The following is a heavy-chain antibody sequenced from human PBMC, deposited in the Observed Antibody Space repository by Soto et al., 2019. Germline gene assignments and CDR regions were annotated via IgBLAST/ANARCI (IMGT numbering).Heavy chain of an antibody. CDR1: GFTGSSNY. Sequence: GGSLGLSCAASGFTGSSNYMSWVRQAPGKGLEWISIIYSAGNTYYADSVKGRFTISRDNSKNTLYLQMNSLGAEDTAVYYCARDFVVGGPTINYYYGMDVWGQGTTVTVSS. D-gene: IGHD1-26*01. CDR2: IYSAGNT. V-gene: IGHV3-66*01. CDR3: ARDFVVGGPTINYYYGMDV. J-gene: IGHJ6*02.